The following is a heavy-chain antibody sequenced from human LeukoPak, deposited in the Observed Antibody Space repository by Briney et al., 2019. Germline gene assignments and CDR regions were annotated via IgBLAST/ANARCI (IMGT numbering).Heavy chain of an antibody. V-gene: IGHV3-21*01. CDR1: GFTFSSYS. J-gene: IGHJ3*02. CDR2: ISSSSSYI. Sequence: PGGSLRLSCAASGFTFSSYSMNWVRQAPGRGLEWVSSISSSSSYIYYADSVKGRFTISRDNAKTSLYLQMNSLRAEDTAVYYCARALLRTRDAFDIWGQGTKVTVSS. CDR3: ARALLRTRDAFDI. D-gene: IGHD4/OR15-4a*01.